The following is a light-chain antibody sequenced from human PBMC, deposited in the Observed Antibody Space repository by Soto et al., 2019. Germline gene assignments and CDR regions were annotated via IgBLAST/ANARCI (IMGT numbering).Light chain of an antibody. Sequence: DIQMTQSPSTLSASVGDRVTITCRASQSISSWLAWYQQKPGKAPNLLIYKASTLESGVPSRFSGSGSGTEFTLTISGLQPDDSATYYCQQYNSSPRTFGQGTKVEIK. V-gene: IGKV1-5*03. J-gene: IGKJ1*01. CDR2: KAS. CDR3: QQYNSSPRT. CDR1: QSISSW.